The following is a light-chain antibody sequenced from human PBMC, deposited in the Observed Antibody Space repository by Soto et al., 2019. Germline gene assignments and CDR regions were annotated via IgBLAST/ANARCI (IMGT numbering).Light chain of an antibody. V-gene: IGKV1-5*03. CDR2: KAS. J-gene: IGKJ1*01. CDR1: QTISSW. Sequence: DIQMTQSPSTLSGSVGDRVTITCRASQTISSWLAWYQQKPGKAPKLLIYKASTLKSGVPSRFSGSGSGTEFTLTISSXQPDDFATYHCQHYNSYSEAFGQGTKVDIK. CDR3: QHYNSYSEA.